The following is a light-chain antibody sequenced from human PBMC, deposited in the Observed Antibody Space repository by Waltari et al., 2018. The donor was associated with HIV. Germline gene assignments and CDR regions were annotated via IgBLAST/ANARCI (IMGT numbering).Light chain of an antibody. J-gene: IGKJ4*01. CDR2: TAS. V-gene: IGKV1-5*03. CDR1: QSPSNF. CDR3: QQYYSPLT. Sequence: DIQMTPSPSFLSASVGDRVTITCRASQSPSNFLAWHQQKPGKAPKLLIYTASVLESGVPSRFSGSGSGTEFTLTISSLQPDDFATYYCQQYYSPLTFGGGTKVEIK.